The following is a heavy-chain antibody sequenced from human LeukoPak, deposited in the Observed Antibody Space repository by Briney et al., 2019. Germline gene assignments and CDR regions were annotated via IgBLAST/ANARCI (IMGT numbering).Heavy chain of an antibody. CDR2: INHSGST. J-gene: IGHJ6*02. CDR3: AREGGDSSGYYGMDV. CDR1: GGSFSGYY. V-gene: IGHV4-34*01. D-gene: IGHD3-22*01. Sequence: PSETLSLTCAVYGGSFSGYYWSWIRQPPGKGLEWIGKINHSGSTNYNPSLKSRVTISVDTSKNQFSLKLSSVTAADTAAYYCAREGGDSSGYYGMDVWGQGTTVTVSS.